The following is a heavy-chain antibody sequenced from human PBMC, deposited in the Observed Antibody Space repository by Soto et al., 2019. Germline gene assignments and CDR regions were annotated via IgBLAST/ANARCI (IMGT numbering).Heavy chain of an antibody. Sequence: GGSLRLSCAASGFTFSSYGMHWVRQAPGKGLEWVAVIWYDGSNKYYADSVKGRFTISRDNSKNTLYLQMNSLRAEDTAVYYCARDRVTTVTSNEYYYYGMDVWGQGTTVTVSS. J-gene: IGHJ6*02. CDR1: GFTFSSYG. V-gene: IGHV3-33*01. D-gene: IGHD4-4*01. CDR2: IWYDGSNK. CDR3: ARDRVTTVTSNEYYYYGMDV.